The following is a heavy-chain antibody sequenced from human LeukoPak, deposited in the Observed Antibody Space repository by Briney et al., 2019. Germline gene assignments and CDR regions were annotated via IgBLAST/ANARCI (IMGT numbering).Heavy chain of an antibody. Sequence: GGSLRLSCAASGFTLSIYTMTWVRQAPGKGLEWISYISGSDSTTYFADSVKGRFTISRDNAKNSLYLQMNSLRDEDTAVYYCARKGSCSGGLCYYWFDLWGQGTLVTVPS. CDR2: ISGSDSTT. CDR3: ARKGSCSGGLCYYWFDL. D-gene: IGHD2-15*01. J-gene: IGHJ5*02. V-gene: IGHV3-48*02. CDR1: GFTLSIYT.